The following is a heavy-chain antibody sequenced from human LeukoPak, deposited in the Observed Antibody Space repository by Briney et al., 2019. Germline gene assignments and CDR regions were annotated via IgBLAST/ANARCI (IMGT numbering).Heavy chain of an antibody. J-gene: IGHJ4*02. Sequence: GGSLRLSCAASGFTFNRYWMHWVRQAPGKGLVWVSRISPDGNSATYADSVKGRFTISRDNAKNTLYLQMNSLRAEDSAVYYCARAYSSSSYFDYWGQGTLVTVSS. V-gene: IGHV3-74*03. D-gene: IGHD6-13*01. CDR1: GFTFNRYW. CDR2: ISPDGNSA. CDR3: ARAYSSSSYFDY.